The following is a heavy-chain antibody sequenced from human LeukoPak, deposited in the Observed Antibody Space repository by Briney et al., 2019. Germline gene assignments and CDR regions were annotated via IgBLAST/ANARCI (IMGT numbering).Heavy chain of an antibody. CDR1: GGSIGSYY. Sequence: SETLSLTCAVSGGSIGSYYWSWLRQPPGGALEWIGYIYFTGTTNYNPSLMSRVTISVDTSRNQFSLSLTSVTAADTAVYYCAREDPQTRVPEGLDVWGQGTTVTVSS. CDR3: AREDPQTRVPEGLDV. J-gene: IGHJ6*02. CDR2: IYFTGTT. D-gene: IGHD4/OR15-4a*01. V-gene: IGHV4-59*01.